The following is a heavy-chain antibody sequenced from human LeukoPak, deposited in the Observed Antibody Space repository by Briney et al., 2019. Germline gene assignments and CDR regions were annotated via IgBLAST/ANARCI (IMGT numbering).Heavy chain of an antibody. CDR1: GFTFSSYA. CDR3: AKARIAAAGTGAFDV. J-gene: IGHJ3*01. Sequence: GGSLRLSCAASGFTFSSYAMTWARQAPGKGRGWGSAFSATDGSAQYAESVKGRFTISRDNSKNRLYLQMNSLRAEDTAVYYCAKARIAAAGTGAFDVWGQGTMVTVSS. V-gene: IGHV3-23*01. D-gene: IGHD6-13*01. CDR2: FSATDGSA.